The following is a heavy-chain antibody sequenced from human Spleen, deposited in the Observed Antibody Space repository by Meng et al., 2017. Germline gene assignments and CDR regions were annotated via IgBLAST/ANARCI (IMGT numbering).Heavy chain of an antibody. V-gene: IGHV1-18*01. CDR1: GYTSASYG. D-gene: IGHD3-10*01. Sequence: QVQPVQSGPELKKPGASVWISCKASGYTSASYGISWFRQAPGQGLEWMGWFVSNADTYPAQKFQGRVTMTRDTHTSTDFMELRSLRFDDTAVYYCARGTPGRSYSDYWGQGTLVTVSS. CDR3: ARGTPGRSYSDY. CDR2: FVSNADT. J-gene: IGHJ4*02.